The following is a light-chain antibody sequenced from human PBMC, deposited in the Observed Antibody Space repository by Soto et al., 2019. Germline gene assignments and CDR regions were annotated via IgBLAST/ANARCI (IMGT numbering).Light chain of an antibody. V-gene: IGKV1-39*01. CDR1: QNIRIY. CDR3: QETYNSPLT. Sequence: DIQMSQSPSSLSASVGDRVTITCRASQNIRIYLNWVQQKPGKAPNLLIYGASSLQSGVQSRFSASVSVTVFTLTINSLQPEDFAVYYCQETYNSPLTFGQGTKVEVK. CDR2: GAS. J-gene: IGKJ1*01.